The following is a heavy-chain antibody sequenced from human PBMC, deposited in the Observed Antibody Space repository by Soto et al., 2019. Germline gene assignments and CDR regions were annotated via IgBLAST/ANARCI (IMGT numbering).Heavy chain of an antibody. CDR2: IFPSDSDT. CDR1: GYRFTSYW. Sequence: GESLKISCRTSGYRFTSYWIAWVRQMPGKGLEWMGIIFPSDSDTRYSPSFQGQVTISADRSTSTVFLQWASLKASDTAVYFCARKDKSGYFNWLHPWGQGPIVTVYS. D-gene: IGHD3-22*01. CDR3: ARKDKSGYFNWLHP. J-gene: IGHJ5*02. V-gene: IGHV5-51*01.